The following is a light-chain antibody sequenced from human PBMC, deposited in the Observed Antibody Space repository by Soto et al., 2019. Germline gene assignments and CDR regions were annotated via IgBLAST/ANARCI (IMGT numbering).Light chain of an antibody. CDR1: SSDIGTYTY. CDR3: SSDTSSALV. Sequence: QSVLTQPASVSGSPGQSITISCTGTSSDIGTYTYVSWYQQHPGKAPKLMIYDVTNRPSGVSNRFSGSKSGNTASLTISGLQAEDEADYYCSSDTSSALVFGGGTKVTVL. CDR2: DVT. J-gene: IGLJ2*01. V-gene: IGLV2-14*03.